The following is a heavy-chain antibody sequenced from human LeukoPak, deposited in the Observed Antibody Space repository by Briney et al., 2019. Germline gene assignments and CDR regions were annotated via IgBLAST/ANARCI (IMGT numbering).Heavy chain of an antibody. D-gene: IGHD5-18*01. Sequence: TGGSLRLSCAASGFTFSSYSMNWVRQAPGKGLEWVSYISSSSSTIYYADSVKGRFTISRDNAKNSLYLQMNSLKTEDTAVYYCTTGGGIQLWLPPGRVDYWGQGTLVTVSS. V-gene: IGHV3-48*01. CDR2: ISSSSSTI. J-gene: IGHJ4*02. CDR1: GFTFSSYS. CDR3: TTGGGIQLWLPPGRVDY.